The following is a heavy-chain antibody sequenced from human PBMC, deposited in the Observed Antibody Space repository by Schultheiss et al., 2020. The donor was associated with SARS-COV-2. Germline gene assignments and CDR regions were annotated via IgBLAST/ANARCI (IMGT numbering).Heavy chain of an antibody. J-gene: IGHJ4*02. CDR3: AKGGVYYPFPDS. CDR2: ITGSGSST. CDR1: GFTFSSYA. V-gene: IGHV3-23*01. Sequence: GGSLRLSCAASGFTFSSYAMSWVRQAPGKGLEWVSTITGSGSSTYYADSVKGRFTISSDNSKTTLYLQMNSLRAEDTALYYCAKGGVYYPFPDSWGQGTLVTVSS. D-gene: IGHD2-8*01.